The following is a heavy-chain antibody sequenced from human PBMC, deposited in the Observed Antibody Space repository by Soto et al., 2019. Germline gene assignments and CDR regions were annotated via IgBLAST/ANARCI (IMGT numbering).Heavy chain of an antibody. CDR3: AKANDYAYAF. D-gene: IGHD2-2*01. CDR2: INQDGSQK. Sequence: GGSLRLSCAASGFIFSTNWMGWVRQAPGKGLDWVATINQDGSQKYYVDSMKGRVTISRDNAKNSLYLQMSSLRDDDTAVYYCAKANDYAYAFWGLGTLVTVSS. V-gene: IGHV3-7*01. CDR1: GFIFSTNW. J-gene: IGHJ4*02.